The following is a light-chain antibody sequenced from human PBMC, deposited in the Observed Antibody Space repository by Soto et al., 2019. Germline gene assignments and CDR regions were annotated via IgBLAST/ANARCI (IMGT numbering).Light chain of an antibody. V-gene: IGLV2-8*01. CDR3: SSYAASNNFYFV. Sequence: QSALTQPPSASGSPGQSVTISCTGTSSDVGGYNYVSWYQQYPGRAPKLMIYEVTKRPSGVPDPFAGSECGNTVSLTVSGLQAADEADYCCSSYAASNNFYFVFGGGTKLTVL. CDR2: EVT. CDR1: SSDVGGYNY. J-gene: IGLJ3*02.